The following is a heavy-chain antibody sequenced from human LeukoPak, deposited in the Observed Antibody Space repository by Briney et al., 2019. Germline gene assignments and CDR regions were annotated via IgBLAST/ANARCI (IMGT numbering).Heavy chain of an antibody. CDR1: VYTFPTYG. CDR3: AREACAHCTIDY. CDR2: ISAYNGNT. J-gene: IGHJ4*02. D-gene: IGHD1-1*01. Sequence: GGSLRVSCKTAVYTFPTYGITWVGQAPGHRLEWLAWISAYNGNTNLAQNLQARATLPTDRSTTTAYMELTTLPSDATAIYYCAREACAHCTIDYWGQGTLVTVSS. V-gene: IGHV1-18*01.